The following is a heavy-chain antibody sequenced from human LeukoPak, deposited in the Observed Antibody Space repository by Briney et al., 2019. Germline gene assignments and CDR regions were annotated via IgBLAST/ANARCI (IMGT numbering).Heavy chain of an antibody. V-gene: IGHV3-69-1*01. CDR1: GFAFSDYT. D-gene: IGHD2-15*01. Sequence: GGSLRLSCEASGFAFSDYTMNWVRQAPGKGLEWVSHITSSSTIYFADSVKGRFTISRDKSKNTLDLQMNSLRAEDTAVYYCAKANQTDIVVALLYYGMDVWGQGTTVTVSS. J-gene: IGHJ6*02. CDR2: ITSSSTI. CDR3: AKANQTDIVVALLYYGMDV.